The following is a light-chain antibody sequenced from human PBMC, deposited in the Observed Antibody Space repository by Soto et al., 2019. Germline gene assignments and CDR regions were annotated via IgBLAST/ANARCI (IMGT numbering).Light chain of an antibody. CDR3: QQYDSSSPT. J-gene: IGKJ2*01. CDR1: QNISVW. V-gene: IGKV1-5*01. CDR2: DAS. Sequence: DIQMTQSPSTLSASVGDGVTITCRASQNISVWLAWYQQRPGKAPKFLIYDASSLETGVPSRFGGSGSGTEFTLTTRSLQPDDFATYYCQQYDSSSPTFGHGTKLEIK.